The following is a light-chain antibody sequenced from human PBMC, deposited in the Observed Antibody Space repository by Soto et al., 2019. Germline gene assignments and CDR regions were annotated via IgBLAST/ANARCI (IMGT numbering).Light chain of an antibody. Sequence: EIVLTQSPGTLSLSPGEGATLSCRASQSVSSRDLAWHQQKPGQAPRLLIYGTSSRATGTPDRFSGSGSGTDFTLTSSRLEPEDFAVYYCHQYDNLPRTFGQGTKVEIK. CDR1: QSVSSRD. J-gene: IGKJ1*01. CDR3: HQYDNLPRT. V-gene: IGKV3-20*01. CDR2: GTS.